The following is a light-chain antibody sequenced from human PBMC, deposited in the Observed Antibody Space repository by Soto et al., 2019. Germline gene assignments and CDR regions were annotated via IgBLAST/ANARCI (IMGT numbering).Light chain of an antibody. J-gene: IGKJ5*01. CDR1: QDISVY. V-gene: IGKV1-27*01. CDR2: SAS. CDR3: QKFNNAPLT. Sequence: DIQMTQSPSSLSASVGDRVTITCRASQDISVYLAWYQQKPGKVPKLLIYSASTLQSGVPSRFSGSGSGTDFTLTISSLQPEDVATYYCQKFNNAPLTFGQGTRLEI.